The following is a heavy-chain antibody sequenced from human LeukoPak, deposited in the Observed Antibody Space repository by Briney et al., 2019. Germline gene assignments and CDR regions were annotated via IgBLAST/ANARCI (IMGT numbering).Heavy chain of an antibody. V-gene: IGHV1-18*01. CDR3: AREDCSSTSCYTSRYYYYGMDV. CDR1: GYTFTSYG. CDR2: ISAYNGNT. Sequence: GASVKVSCKASGYTFTSYGISWVRQAPGQGLEWMGWISAYNGNTNYAQKLQGRVTMTTDTSTCTAYMELRSLRSDDTAVYYCAREDCSSTSCYTSRYYYYGMDVWGQGTTVTVSS. J-gene: IGHJ6*02. D-gene: IGHD2-2*02.